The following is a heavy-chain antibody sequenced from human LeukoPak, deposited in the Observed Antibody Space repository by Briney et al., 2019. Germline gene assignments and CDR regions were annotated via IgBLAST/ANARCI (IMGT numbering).Heavy chain of an antibody. CDR1: GGSISSGSYY. CDR3: ARESGGYSYGSFDY. D-gene: IGHD5-18*01. CDR2: IYTSGST. V-gene: IGHV4-61*02. Sequence: KASETLSLTCTVSGGSISSGSYYWSWIRQPAGKGLEWIVRIYTSGSTNYNPSLKSRVTISVDTSKNRFSLKLSSVTAADTAVYYCARESGGYSYGSFDYWGQGTLVTVSS. J-gene: IGHJ4*02.